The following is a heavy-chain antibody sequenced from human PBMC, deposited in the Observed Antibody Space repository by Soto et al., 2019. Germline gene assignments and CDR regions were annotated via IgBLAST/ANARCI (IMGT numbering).Heavy chain of an antibody. CDR1: GFTFSSYV. J-gene: IGHJ4*02. D-gene: IGHD2-15*01. CDR2: ISGSGASI. CDR3: AKDGLGSCTGGTCYGSDY. Sequence: EVQLLESGGNLVQPGGSLRLSCAASGFTFSSYVMSWVRQAPGKGLEWVSTISGSGASIYDADSVKGRFTISRDNSKNTVYLLMNSLRAEDTAVYYCAKDGLGSCTGGTCYGSDYWGQGTLVTVSS. V-gene: IGHV3-23*01.